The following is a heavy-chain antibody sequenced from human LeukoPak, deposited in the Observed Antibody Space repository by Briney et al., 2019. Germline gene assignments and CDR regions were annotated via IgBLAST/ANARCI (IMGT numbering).Heavy chain of an antibody. CDR2: IYYSGST. D-gene: IGHD1-20*01. Sequence: GSLRLSCTASGFTFGDYAMSWFRQAPGKGLEWIGYIYYSGSTNYNPSLKSRVTISVDTSKNQFSLKLSSVTAADTAVYYCARGYNWNGVWFDPWGQGTLVTVSS. V-gene: IGHV4-59*01. J-gene: IGHJ5*02. CDR3: ARGYNWNGVWFDP. CDR1: GFTFGDYA.